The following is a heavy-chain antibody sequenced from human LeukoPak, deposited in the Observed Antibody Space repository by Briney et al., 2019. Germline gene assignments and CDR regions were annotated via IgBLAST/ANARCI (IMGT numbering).Heavy chain of an antibody. CDR2: IIPIFGTA. D-gene: IGHD6-13*01. Sequence: ASVKVSCKASGGTFSSYAISWVRQAPGQGLEWMGGIIPIFGTANYAQKFQGRVTITADKSTSTAYMELSSLRSEDTAVYYCATFYGAPGSRGYYFDDWGQGTLVTVSS. CDR3: ATFYGAPGSRGYYFDD. J-gene: IGHJ4*02. CDR1: GGTFSSYA. V-gene: IGHV1-69*06.